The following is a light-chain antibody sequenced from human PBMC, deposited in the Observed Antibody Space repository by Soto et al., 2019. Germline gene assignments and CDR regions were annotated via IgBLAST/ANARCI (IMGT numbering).Light chain of an antibody. V-gene: IGKV1-5*03. Sequence: DIQMTQSPSTLSASVGDRVTITCRASQTTTDWLAWYQQKPGKAPKLLIYKTSNLESGVPSRFSGSGSGTEFTLTISCLQPDDFASYYCQQYSSYSYTFGQGTKVEIK. J-gene: IGKJ2*01. CDR3: QQYSSYSYT. CDR2: KTS. CDR1: QTTTDW.